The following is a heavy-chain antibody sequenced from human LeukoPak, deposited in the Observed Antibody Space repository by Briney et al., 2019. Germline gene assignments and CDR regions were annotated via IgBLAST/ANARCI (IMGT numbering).Heavy chain of an antibody. Sequence: SETLSLTCTVSGVSISSYYWSWIRQPPGKGLEWIGYIYYSGSTNYNPSLKSRVTISVDTSKNQFSLKLSSVTAADTAVYYCARQREPSGSYNWFDPWGQGTLVTVSS. D-gene: IGHD1-26*01. CDR1: GVSISSYY. CDR2: IYYSGST. CDR3: ARQREPSGSYNWFDP. V-gene: IGHV4-59*08. J-gene: IGHJ5*02.